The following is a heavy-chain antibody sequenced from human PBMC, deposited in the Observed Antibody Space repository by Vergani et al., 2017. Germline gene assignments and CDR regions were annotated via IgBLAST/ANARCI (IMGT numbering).Heavy chain of an antibody. D-gene: IGHD2-2*02. CDR2: ISAYNGNT. V-gene: IGHV1-18*01. Sequence: VQLVQSGAEVKKPGASVKVSCKASGYTFTSYGISWVRQAPGQGLEWMGWISAYNGNTNYAQKLQGRVTMTTDTSTSTAYMELRSLRSDDTAVYYCARVGYCSSASCYTIPYYYYYYMDIWGKGTTVTVSS. CDR1: GYTFTSYG. CDR3: ARVGYCSSASCYTIPYYYYYYMDI. J-gene: IGHJ6*03.